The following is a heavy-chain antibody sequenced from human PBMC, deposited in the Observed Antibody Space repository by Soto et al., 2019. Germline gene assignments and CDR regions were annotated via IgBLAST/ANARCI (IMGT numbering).Heavy chain of an antibody. V-gene: IGHV4-59*12. J-gene: IGHJ4*02. Sequence: PSETLSLTCTVSGGSISSYYWSWIRQPPGKGLEWIGYIYYSGSTNYNPSLKSRVTISVDTSKNTAYLQMNSLKTEDTAVYYCIEDTIFGVARDWGQGTLVTVSS. CDR3: IEDTIFGVARD. D-gene: IGHD3-3*01. CDR1: GGSISSYY. CDR2: IYYSGST.